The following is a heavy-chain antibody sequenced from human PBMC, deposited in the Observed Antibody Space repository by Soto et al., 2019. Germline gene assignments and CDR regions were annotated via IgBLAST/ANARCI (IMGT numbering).Heavy chain of an antibody. V-gene: IGHV3-21*01. CDR3: ARDRRVRGRGAFDI. CDR1: GFTFSSYS. J-gene: IGHJ3*02. D-gene: IGHD3-10*01. Sequence: EVQLVESGGGLVKPGGSLRLSCAASGFTFSSYSMNWVRQAPGKGLEWVSSISSSSSYIYYADSVKGRFTISRDNAKNSLYLQMKSLRAEDTAVYYCARDRRVRGRGAFDIWGQGTMVTVSS. CDR2: ISSSSSYI.